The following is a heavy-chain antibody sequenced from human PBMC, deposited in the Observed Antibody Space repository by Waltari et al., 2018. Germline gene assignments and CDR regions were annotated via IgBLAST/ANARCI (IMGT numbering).Heavy chain of an antibody. CDR3: ARDYVRSLPYYVDY. Sequence: QLQLQESGPGLVKPSETLSLTCPVSGGSLSSSSYSWGWIRQPPGKGLEWIGSIYYSGSTYYNPSLKSRVTISVDTSKNQFSLKLSSVTAADTAVYYCARDYVRSLPYYVDYWGQGTLVTVSS. CDR2: IYYSGST. D-gene: IGHD3-16*02. CDR1: GGSLSSSSYS. J-gene: IGHJ4*02. V-gene: IGHV4-39*07.